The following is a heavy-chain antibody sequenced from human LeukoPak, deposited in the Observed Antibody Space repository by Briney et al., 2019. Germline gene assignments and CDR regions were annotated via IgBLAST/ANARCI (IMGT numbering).Heavy chain of an antibody. J-gene: IGHJ4*02. CDR1: GVTFSNFG. CDR2: ISYDGTNK. Sequence: GGSLRLSCAASGVTFSNFGMHWVRQAPGKGLEWVALISYDGTNKYDADSVKGRFTISRDNSKNTLYLQMNSLRAEDTAVYYCAKDLAYCSGGSCNYFDYWGQGTLVTVSS. V-gene: IGHV3-30*18. D-gene: IGHD2-15*01. CDR3: AKDLAYCSGGSCNYFDY.